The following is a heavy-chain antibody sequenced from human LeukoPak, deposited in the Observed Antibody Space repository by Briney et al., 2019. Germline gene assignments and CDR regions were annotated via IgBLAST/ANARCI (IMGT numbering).Heavy chain of an antibody. J-gene: IGHJ4*02. D-gene: IGHD6-13*01. Sequence: SETLSLTCTVSGGSISSSSYYWGWIRQPPGKGLEWIGSIYYSGSTYYNPSLKSRVTISVDTSKNQFSLKLSSVTAADTAVYYCARVSSWSFDYWGQGTLVTVSS. CDR3: ARVSSWSFDY. CDR2: IYYSGST. CDR1: GGSISSSSYY. V-gene: IGHV4-39*07.